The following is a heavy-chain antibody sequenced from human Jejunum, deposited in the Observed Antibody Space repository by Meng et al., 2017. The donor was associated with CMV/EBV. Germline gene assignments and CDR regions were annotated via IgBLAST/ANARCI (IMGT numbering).Heavy chain of an antibody. CDR2: TSYDGSII. CDR3: VRAPATLDAFDL. CDR1: GFALRNYY. Sequence: SGFALRNYYLHWVRQAPGRGLEWLSLTSYDGSIIYDAVSVRGRITISKDNSKSTVILQMNNLGTEDTAVYYCVRAPATLDAFDLWGQGTLVTVSS. J-gene: IGHJ3*01. V-gene: IGHV3-30*03.